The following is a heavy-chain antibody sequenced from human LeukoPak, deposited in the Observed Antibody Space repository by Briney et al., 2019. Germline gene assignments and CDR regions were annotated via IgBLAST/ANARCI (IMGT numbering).Heavy chain of an antibody. Sequence: GRFLRLSCAASGFTFRSYAMHGVGKAPGKALEGGAVISYDGSNKYYADSVKGHFTISRDNSNNTLYLQMNSLKAEDTAVYYCARLRYGEYVDSYYGIDVWGKGTPVTVSS. V-gene: IGHV3-30*04. J-gene: IGHJ6*04. D-gene: IGHD4-17*01. CDR1: GFTFRSYA. CDR3: ARLRYGEYVDSYYGIDV. CDR2: ISYDGSNK.